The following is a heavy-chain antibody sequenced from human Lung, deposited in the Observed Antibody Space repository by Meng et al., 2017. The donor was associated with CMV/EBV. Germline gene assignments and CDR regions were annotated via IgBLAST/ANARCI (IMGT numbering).Heavy chain of an antibody. J-gene: IGHJ4*02. D-gene: IGHD2-15*01. Sequence: EVQLVEXXXGXVXXGGXLRRSCAASGFTFSYALMGWVRQAPGKGLEWVGRIKSKTDGGTTDYAAPVKGRFTISRDDSKNTLYLQMNSLKTEDTAVYYCTTDRDRGSFDYWGQGTLVTVSS. CDR3: TTDRDRGSFDY. CDR1: GFTFSYAL. V-gene: IGHV3-15*01. CDR2: IKSKTDGGTT.